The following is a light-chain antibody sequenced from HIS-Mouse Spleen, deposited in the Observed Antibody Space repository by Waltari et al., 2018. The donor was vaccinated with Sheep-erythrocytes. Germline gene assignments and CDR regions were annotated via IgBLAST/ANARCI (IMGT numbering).Light chain of an antibody. CDR1: SSDVGGYNY. V-gene: IGLV2-14*01. CDR3: SSYTSSSTQV. J-gene: IGLJ2*01. CDR2: EVS. Sequence: QSALTQPASVSGSPGQSITIPCTGTSSDVGGYNYVSWYQQHPGKAPKLMIYEVSNRPSGVSNRFSGSKSGNTASLTISGLQAEDEADYYCSSYTSSSTQVFG.